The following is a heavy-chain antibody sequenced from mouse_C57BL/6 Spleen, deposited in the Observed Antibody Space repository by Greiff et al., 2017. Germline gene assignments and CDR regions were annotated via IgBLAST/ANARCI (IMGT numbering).Heavy chain of an antibody. CDR1: GYTFTSYW. J-gene: IGHJ1*03. CDR3: ARTIDYCGSSFYWYFDV. D-gene: IGHD1-1*01. V-gene: IGHV1-52*01. Sequence: QVQLQQSGAELVRPGSSVKLSCKASGYTFTSYWMHWVKQRPIQGLEWIGNIDPSDSETHYNQKFKDKATLTVDKSSSTAYMQLSSLTSEDSAVYYCARTIDYCGSSFYWYFDVWGTGTTVTVSS. CDR2: IDPSDSET.